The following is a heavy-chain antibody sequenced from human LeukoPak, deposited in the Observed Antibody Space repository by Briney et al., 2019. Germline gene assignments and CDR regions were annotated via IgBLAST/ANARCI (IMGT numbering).Heavy chain of an antibody. CDR2: IYYSGST. J-gene: IGHJ4*02. D-gene: IGHD5-12*01. V-gene: IGHV4-59*08. CDR1: GGSISSYY. Sequence: PSETLSLTCTVSGGSISSYYWSWIRQPPGKGLEWIGYIYYSGSTNYNPSLKSRVTISVDTSKNQFSLKLSSVTAADTAVYYCARQGPAGWLRRGTLDYWGQGTLVTVSS. CDR3: ARQGPAGWLRRGTLDY.